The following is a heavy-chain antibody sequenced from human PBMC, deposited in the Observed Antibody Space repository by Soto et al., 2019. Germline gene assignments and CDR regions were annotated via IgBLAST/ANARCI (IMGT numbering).Heavy chain of an antibody. CDR3: ARLLGYTTGEYFDS. D-gene: IGHD2-8*02. CDR1: GFIVSANL. V-gene: IGHV3-66*04. Sequence: VQLVESGGDVVQPGESLRLSCAASGFIVSANLMSWVRQATGKGLEWISNISDDGTIDYADSVNGRVTISRDRSQNTLFLQMNSLTTADTAIYYCARLLGYTTGEYFDSWGQGTLVTVSS. J-gene: IGHJ4*02. CDR2: ISDDGTI.